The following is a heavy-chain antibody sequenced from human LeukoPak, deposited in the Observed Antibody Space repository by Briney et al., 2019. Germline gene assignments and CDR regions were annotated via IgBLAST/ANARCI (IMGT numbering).Heavy chain of an antibody. J-gene: IGHJ4*02. CDR1: GGSFNNYA. CDR3: ARSKDYDYHFNY. V-gene: IGHV1-69*05. D-gene: IGHD5-12*01. Sequence: SVKVSCKASGGSFNNYAVTWVRQAPGQGLEWMGGFTPILDTTNYAPNFQGRVTITTDESSTTAYMELSSLKWEDTALYYCARSKDYDYHFNYWGQGTLVTVSS. CDR2: FTPILDTT.